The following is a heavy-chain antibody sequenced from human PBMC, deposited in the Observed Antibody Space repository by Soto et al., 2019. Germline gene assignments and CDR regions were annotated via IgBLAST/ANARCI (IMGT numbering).Heavy chain of an antibody. CDR3: AKEPRLQLAY. V-gene: IGHV3-23*01. J-gene: IGHJ4*02. D-gene: IGHD1-1*01. CDR1: GCPFGNYA. CDR2: ISGGGDGT. Sequence: EVHLLESGGGLVQPGGSLRLSCTASGCPFGNYAMYWVRQAPGKGLEWVSGISGGGDGTNYADSVKGRFTVSRDNSRNTMYLQMNSLRAEDTAVYYCAKEPRLQLAYWGQGTLVTVSS.